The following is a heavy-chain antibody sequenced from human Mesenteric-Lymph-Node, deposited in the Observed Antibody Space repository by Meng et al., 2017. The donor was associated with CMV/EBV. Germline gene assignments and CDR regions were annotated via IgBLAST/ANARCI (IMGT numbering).Heavy chain of an antibody. J-gene: IGHJ3*02. V-gene: IGHV3-48*03. D-gene: IGHD3-22*01. CDR3: ARDYDRPHADDAFDI. CDR2: ISRAGSDI. Sequence: GGSLRLSCAASGFTFSPFDMNWVRQAPGKGLEWISYISRAGSDIYYADSVKGRFTISRDNAKNSLYLQMNSLRAEDTAVYFCARDYDRPHADDAFDIWGQGTMVTVSS. CDR1: GFTFSPFD.